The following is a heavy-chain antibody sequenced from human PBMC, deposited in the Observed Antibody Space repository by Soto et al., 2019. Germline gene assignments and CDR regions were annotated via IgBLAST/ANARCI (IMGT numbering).Heavy chain of an antibody. CDR2: IYHSGSI. CDR3: AVGYCGSASCSREYFQH. V-gene: IGHV4-38-2*01. D-gene: IGHD2-2*01. J-gene: IGHJ1*01. CDR1: GYSISIGYY. Sequence: PSETLSLSCAVSGYSISIGYYWGWLRQPPGKGLEWIATIYHSGSIFHNPSLKSRVTISVDTSKNQFSLKLRSVTAADTAVYYCAVGYCGSASCSREYFQHWGQGTLVTVSS.